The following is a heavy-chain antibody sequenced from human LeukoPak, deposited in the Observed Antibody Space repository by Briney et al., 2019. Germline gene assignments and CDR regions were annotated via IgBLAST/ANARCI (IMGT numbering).Heavy chain of an antibody. D-gene: IGHD5-18*01. V-gene: IGHV4-31*03. CDR3: ARDAPASYGYYYYYMDV. CDR2: IYDSGST. CDR1: GGSISGGGYY. Sequence: SETLSLTCTVSGGSISGGGYYWSWIRQHPGKGLEWSGYIYDSGSTYYNPSLKSRVTISVDTSKNQFSLKLSSVTAADTAVYYCARDAPASYGYYYYYMDVWGKGTTVTVSS. J-gene: IGHJ6*03.